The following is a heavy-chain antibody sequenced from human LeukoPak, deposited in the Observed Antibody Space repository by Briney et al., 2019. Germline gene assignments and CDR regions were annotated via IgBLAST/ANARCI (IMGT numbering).Heavy chain of an antibody. J-gene: IGHJ4*02. CDR1: GFTFSSYW. D-gene: IGHD2-8*01. CDR3: VRDGVGAPPFDY. V-gene: IGHV3-7*01. CDR2: IKQDGSEE. Sequence: SGGSLRLSCAASGFTFSSYWMTWVRQAPGKGLEWVANIKQDGSEEQYVDSVKGRFTISRDNPKNSLYLQMNSLRAEDTAVYYCVRDGVGAPPFDYWGQGIMVTVSP.